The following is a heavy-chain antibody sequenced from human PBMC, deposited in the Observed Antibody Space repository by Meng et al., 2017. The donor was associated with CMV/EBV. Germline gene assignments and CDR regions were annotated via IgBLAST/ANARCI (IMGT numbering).Heavy chain of an antibody. Sequence: GGSLRLSCAASGFTFSSYAMHWVRQAPGKGPEWVAVISYDGSNKYYADSVKGRFTISRDNSKNTLYLQMNSLRAEDTAVYYCARGRDYDSSGYYGYWGQGTLVTVSS. CDR1: GFTFSSYA. J-gene: IGHJ4*02. CDR2: ISYDGSNK. V-gene: IGHV3-30*04. D-gene: IGHD3-22*01. CDR3: ARGRDYDSSGYYGY.